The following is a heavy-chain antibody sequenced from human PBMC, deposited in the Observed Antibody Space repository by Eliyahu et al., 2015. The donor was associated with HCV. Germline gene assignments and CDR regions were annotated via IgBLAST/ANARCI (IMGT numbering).Heavy chain of an antibody. CDR1: GFXFXSXW. CDR3: ARVRWELLLVYYYYYMDV. D-gene: IGHD1-26*01. J-gene: IGHJ6*03. Sequence: EVQLVESGGGLVQPGGSLRLSCAAXGFXFXSXWXSWVRQAPGKGLEWVANIKQDGSEKYYVDSVKGRFTISRDNAKNSLYLQMNSLRAEDTAVYYCARVRWELLLVYYYYYMDVWGKGTTVTVSS. V-gene: IGHV3-7*03. CDR2: IKQDGSEK.